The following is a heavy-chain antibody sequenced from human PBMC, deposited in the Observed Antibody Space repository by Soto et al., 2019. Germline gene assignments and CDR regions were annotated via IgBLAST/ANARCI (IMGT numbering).Heavy chain of an antibody. V-gene: IGHV1-69*01. CDR3: ASVRSLPAAISGGWFDP. J-gene: IGHJ5*02. CDR1: GGTFSSYA. Sequence: QVQLVQSGAEVKKPGSSVKVSCKASGGTFSSYAISWVRQAPGQGLEWMGGIIPIFGTANYAQKFQGRVTITAAESTSTAYMELSSLRSEDTAVYYCASVRSLPAAISGGWFDPWGQGTLVTVSS. CDR2: IIPIFGTA. D-gene: IGHD2-2*01.